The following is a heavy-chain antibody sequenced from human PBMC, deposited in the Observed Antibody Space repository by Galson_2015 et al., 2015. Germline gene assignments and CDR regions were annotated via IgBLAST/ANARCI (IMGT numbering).Heavy chain of an antibody. Sequence: SLRLSCAASGFTFSSYWMHWVRQAPGKGLVWVSRINSDGSSTSYADSVKGRFTISRDNAKNTLYLQMNSLRAEDTAVYYCARAGERPAFDIWGQGTMVTVSS. V-gene: IGHV3-74*01. CDR1: GFTFSSYW. CDR3: ARAGERPAFDI. D-gene: IGHD3-10*01. J-gene: IGHJ3*02. CDR2: INSDGSST.